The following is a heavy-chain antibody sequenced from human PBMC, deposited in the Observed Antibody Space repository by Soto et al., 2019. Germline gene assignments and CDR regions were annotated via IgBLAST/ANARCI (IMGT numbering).Heavy chain of an antibody. J-gene: IGHJ6*03. V-gene: IGHV3-48*02. CDR2: ISSSSSVV. D-gene: IGHD7-27*01. CDR1: GFILSDCA. CDR3: ARDLSWGSNWYYYMDV. Sequence: EVQLVESGGGLVQPGGSLRLSCATSGFILSDCAMNWVRQAPGKGLEWVSYISSSSSVVDYADSVKGRFTVSRDNARNSLYRQMTSLRDEDTAVYYCARDLSWGSNWYYYMDVWGKGTTVTVSS.